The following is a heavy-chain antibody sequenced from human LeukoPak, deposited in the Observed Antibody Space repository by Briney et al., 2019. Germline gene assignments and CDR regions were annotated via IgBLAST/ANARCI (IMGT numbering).Heavy chain of an antibody. CDR1: GFTFSSYG. V-gene: IGHV3-7*01. D-gene: IGHD3-22*01. CDR3: ATSRWGRITMMIEDAFDI. Sequence: PGGSLRLSCAASGFTFSSYGMHWVRQAPGKGLEWVANIKQDGSEKYYVDSVKGRFTISRDNAKNSLYLQMNSLRAEDTAVYYCATSRWGRITMMIEDAFDIWGQGTMVTVSS. J-gene: IGHJ3*02. CDR2: IKQDGSEK.